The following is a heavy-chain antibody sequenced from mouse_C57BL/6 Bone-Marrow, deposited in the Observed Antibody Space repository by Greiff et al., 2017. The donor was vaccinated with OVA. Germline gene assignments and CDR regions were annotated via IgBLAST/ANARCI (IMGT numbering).Heavy chain of an antibody. J-gene: IGHJ4*01. Sequence: EVHLVESGEGLVKPGGSLKLSCAASGFTFSSYAMSWVRQTPEKRLEWVAYISSGGDYIYYADTVKGRFTISRDNARNTLYLQMSSLKSEDTAMYYCTRDGLAYYYAMDYWGQGTSVTVSS. CDR1: GFTFSSYA. V-gene: IGHV5-9-1*02. D-gene: IGHD1-1*01. CDR2: ISSGGDYI. CDR3: TRDGLAYYYAMDY.